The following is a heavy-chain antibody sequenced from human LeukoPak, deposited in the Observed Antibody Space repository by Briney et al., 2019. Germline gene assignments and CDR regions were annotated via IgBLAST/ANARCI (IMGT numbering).Heavy chain of an antibody. CDR3: ATHVDTAMVTGFDY. J-gene: IGHJ4*02. D-gene: IGHD5-18*01. V-gene: IGHV3-23*01. CDR2: ISGSGGST. CDR1: GFTFSSYA. Sequence: GGSLRLSCAASGFTFSSYAISWVRQAPGKGLEWVSAISGSGGSTYYADSVKGRFTISRDNSKNTLYLQMNSLRAEDTAVYYCATHVDTAMVTGFDYWGQGTLVTVSS.